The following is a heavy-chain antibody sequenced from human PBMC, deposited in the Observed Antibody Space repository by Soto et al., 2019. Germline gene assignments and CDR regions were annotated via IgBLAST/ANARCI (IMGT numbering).Heavy chain of an antibody. Sequence: EVHLLESGGGLVQPGGSLRLSCAASGFTFSNYAMKWVRQAPGKGLEWVSVIGSGGDGIHYADSVEGRFTISRDDSKNTVNLQMNSLRADDTAVYYCATYGQHLMDYWGQGTLVTVSS. D-gene: IGHD4-17*01. CDR2: IGSGGDGI. V-gene: IGHV3-23*01. CDR1: GFTFSNYA. CDR3: ATYGQHLMDY. J-gene: IGHJ4*02.